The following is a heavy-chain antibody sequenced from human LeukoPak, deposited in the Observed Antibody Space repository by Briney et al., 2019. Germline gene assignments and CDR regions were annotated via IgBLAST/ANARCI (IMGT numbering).Heavy chain of an antibody. D-gene: IGHD3-22*01. CDR1: GFTFSSYG. V-gene: IGHV3-30*18. CDR2: ISYDGSNK. Sequence: PGGSLRLSCAAFGFTFSSYGMHWVRQAPGKGLEWVVVISYDGSNKYYADSVKGRFTISRDNSKNTLYLQMNSLRAEDTAVYYCAKDTRSNYYDSPDYWGQGTLVTVSS. CDR3: AKDTRSNYYDSPDY. J-gene: IGHJ4*02.